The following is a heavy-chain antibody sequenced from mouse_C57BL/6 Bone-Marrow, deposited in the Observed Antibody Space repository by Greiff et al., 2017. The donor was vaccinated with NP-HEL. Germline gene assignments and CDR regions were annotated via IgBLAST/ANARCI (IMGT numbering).Heavy chain of an antibody. CDR3: ERVPGGQYYFDY. Sequence: EVQLVESGGGLVKPGGSLKLSCAASGFTFSSYAMSWVRQTPEKRLEWVATISDGGSYTYYPDNVKGRFTISRDNAKNNLYLQMSHLKTEDTAMYDCERVPGGQYYFDYWGQGTTLTVSA. CDR1: GFTFSSYA. D-gene: IGHD1-1*02. V-gene: IGHV5-4*01. J-gene: IGHJ2*01. CDR2: ISDGGSYT.